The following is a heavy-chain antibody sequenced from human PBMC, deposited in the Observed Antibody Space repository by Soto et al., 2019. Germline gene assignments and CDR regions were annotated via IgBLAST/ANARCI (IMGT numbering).Heavy chain of an antibody. CDR3: AKDQGTAMFQDAFHI. D-gene: IGHD5-18*01. V-gene: IGHV3-23*01. Sequence: GGSLRLSCASSVFTFSSYAMSCVRHSPGKGLEWVSAISGSGGSTYYADSVKGRFTISRDNSKNTLYLQMNSLRAEDTAVYYCAKDQGTAMFQDAFHILGQGTMVNVSS. CDR2: ISGSGGST. J-gene: IGHJ3*02. CDR1: VFTFSSYA.